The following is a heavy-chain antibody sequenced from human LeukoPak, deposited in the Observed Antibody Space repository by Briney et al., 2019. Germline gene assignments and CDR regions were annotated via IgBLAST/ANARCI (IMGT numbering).Heavy chain of an antibody. CDR2: ISGSGGST. Sequence: PGGSLRLSCAASGFTFSSYAMSWVRQAPGKGLEWVSAISGSGGSTYYADSVKGRFTISRDNSKNTLYLQMNSLRAEDTAVYYCAKDYSDYVWGSYRYKDCFDYWGQGTLVTVSS. CDR1: GFTFSSYA. V-gene: IGHV3-23*01. CDR3: AKDYSDYVWGSYRYKDCFDY. D-gene: IGHD3-16*02. J-gene: IGHJ4*02.